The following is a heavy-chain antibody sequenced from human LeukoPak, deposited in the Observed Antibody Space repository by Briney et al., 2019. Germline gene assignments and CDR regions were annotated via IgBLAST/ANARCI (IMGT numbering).Heavy chain of an antibody. D-gene: IGHD6-6*01. V-gene: IGHV1-69*05. CDR2: IIPIFGTA. Sequence: ASVKVSCTASGGTFSSYAISWVRQAPGQGLEWMGGIIPIFGTANYAQKFQGRVTITTDESTSTACMELSSLRSEDTAVYYCARGVVAARSGPYYYYYYYMDVWGKGTTVTVSS. J-gene: IGHJ6*03. CDR3: ARGVVAARSGPYYYYYYYMDV. CDR1: GGTFSSYA.